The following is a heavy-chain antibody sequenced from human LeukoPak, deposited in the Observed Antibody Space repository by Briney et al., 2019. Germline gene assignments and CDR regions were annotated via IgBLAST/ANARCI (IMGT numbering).Heavy chain of an antibody. CDR2: ISAYNGNT. CDR3: ARDFVGVCSGGSCYLDAFDI. D-gene: IGHD2-15*01. CDR1: GYTVTNYG. V-gene: IGHV1-18*01. Sequence: ASVMVSCKASGYTVTNYGGSWVRQAPGQGLVWMGWISAYNGNTNYEQKLQGRVTMTTDTSTSTAYIEQRSLRSDDKAVYYCARDFVGVCSGGSCYLDAFDIWGEGTMVTDSS. J-gene: IGHJ3*02.